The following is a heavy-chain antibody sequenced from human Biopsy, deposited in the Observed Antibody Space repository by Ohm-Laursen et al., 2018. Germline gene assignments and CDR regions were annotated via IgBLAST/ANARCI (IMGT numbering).Heavy chain of an antibody. CDR3: AKDVFGGFSGSTDYYAYYFDS. CDR1: GFIFTDYT. V-gene: IGHV3-23*01. Sequence: SLRLSCAASGFIFTDYTMNWVRQAPGKGLVWVSGISDSGGSTHYADSVKGRFSISRDTSKNTLYLQMNSLRAEDTAVYYCAKDVFGGFSGSTDYYAYYFDSWGQGTLVTVSS. D-gene: IGHD3-10*02. CDR2: ISDSGGST. J-gene: IGHJ4*02.